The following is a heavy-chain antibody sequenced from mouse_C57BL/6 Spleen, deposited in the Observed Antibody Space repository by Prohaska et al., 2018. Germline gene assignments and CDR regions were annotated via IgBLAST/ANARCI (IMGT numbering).Heavy chain of an antibody. Sequence: KLSCKASGYTFTSYWMHWVKQRPGQGLEWIGNINPSNGGTNYNEKFKSKATLTVDKSSSTAYMQLSSLTSEDSAVYYCARFTTVVFDYWGQGTTLTVSS. CDR1: GYTFTSYW. J-gene: IGHJ2*01. CDR3: ARFTTVVFDY. CDR2: INPSNGGT. V-gene: IGHV1-53*01. D-gene: IGHD1-1*01.